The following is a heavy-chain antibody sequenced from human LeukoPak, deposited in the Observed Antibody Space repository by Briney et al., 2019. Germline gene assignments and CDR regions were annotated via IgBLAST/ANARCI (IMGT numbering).Heavy chain of an antibody. CDR1: GASISGSGYY. Sequence: SETLSLTCTVSGASISGSGYYWGWIRQPPGKGLEWIGSIYSSGSTYYNASLQSRVTISIETSKNQISLRLNSVTAADTAVYYCARGSRGYYYYYYMDVWGKGTTVTVSS. V-gene: IGHV4-39*01. CDR3: ARGSRGYYYYYYMDV. J-gene: IGHJ6*03. CDR2: IYSSGST. D-gene: IGHD3-16*01.